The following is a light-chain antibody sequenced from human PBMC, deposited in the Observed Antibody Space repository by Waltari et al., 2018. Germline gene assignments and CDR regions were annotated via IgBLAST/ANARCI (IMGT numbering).Light chain of an antibody. J-gene: IGLJ3*02. CDR3: SSHTRSSTRV. CDR1: TPDSGVYTY. CDR2: AVP. V-gene: IGLV2-14*03. Sequence: SALTQPASASGSPGQPIPISCAGSTPDSGVYTYAPGYQQHPGKAPKVILYAVPNRPSGVPDRFSGSKSGNTASLTISGLQDEDEADYYCSSHTRSSTRVFGGGT.